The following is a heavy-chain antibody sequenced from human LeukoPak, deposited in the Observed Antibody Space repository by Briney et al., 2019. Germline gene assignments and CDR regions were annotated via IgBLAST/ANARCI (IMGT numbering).Heavy chain of an antibody. J-gene: IGHJ4*02. D-gene: IGHD3-10*01. CDR3: AKALSYGSGSYYMLTSDY. CDR2: ISGSGGST. Sequence: GGSLRLSCAASGFTFSSYAMSWIRQAPGKGLEWVSAISGSGGSTYYADSVKGRFTISRDNSKNTLYLQTNSLRAEDTAVYYCAKALSYGSGSYYMLTSDYWGQGTLVTVSS. V-gene: IGHV3-23*01. CDR1: GFTFSSYA.